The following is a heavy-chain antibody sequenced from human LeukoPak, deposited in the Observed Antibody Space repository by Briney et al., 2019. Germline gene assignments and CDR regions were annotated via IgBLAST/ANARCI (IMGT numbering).Heavy chain of an antibody. CDR2: IYPGDSDT. V-gene: IGHV5-51*01. Sequence: GESLKISCQGSGYSFTSYWFSWVRQMPGKGLEWMGIIYPGDSDTRYSPSFQGQVTISAGKSISTAYLQWSSLKASDTAMYYCAVQYRLSFSDYWGQGTLVTVSS. J-gene: IGHJ4*02. CDR3: AVQYRLSFSDY. D-gene: IGHD6-6*01. CDR1: GYSFTSYW.